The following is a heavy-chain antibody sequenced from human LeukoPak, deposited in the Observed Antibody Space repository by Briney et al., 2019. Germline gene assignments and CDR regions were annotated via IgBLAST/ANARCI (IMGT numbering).Heavy chain of an antibody. CDR1: GFTVSNYY. CDR3: ARDINVYYWSTVLGY. V-gene: IGHV3-7*01. J-gene: IGHJ4*02. Sequence: GGSLRLSCTVSGFTVSNYYMNWVRQVPGKGLEWVANIKQDGSEYYYVDSVKGRFTISRDNAKTSLYLQMNNVRGEDTAVYYCARDINVYYWSTVLGYWGQGTLVTVSS. D-gene: IGHD2-8*01. CDR2: IKQDGSEY.